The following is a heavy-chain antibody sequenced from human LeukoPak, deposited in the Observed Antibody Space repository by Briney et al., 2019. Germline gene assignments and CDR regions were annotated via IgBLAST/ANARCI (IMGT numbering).Heavy chain of an antibody. J-gene: IGHJ5*02. CDR3: ARQAVAETPNRSGVLDWFDP. Sequence: SETLSLTCTVSGGSISSSSYYWGWIRQPPGKGLEWIGSIYYSGSTYYNPSLKSRVTISVDTSKNQFSLKLSSVTAADTAVYYCARQAVAETPNRSGVLDWFDPWGQGTLVTVSS. CDR2: IYYSGST. CDR1: GGSISSSSYY. V-gene: IGHV4-39*01. D-gene: IGHD6-19*01.